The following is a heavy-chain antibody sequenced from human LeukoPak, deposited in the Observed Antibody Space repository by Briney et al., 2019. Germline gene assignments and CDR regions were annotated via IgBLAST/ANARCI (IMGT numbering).Heavy chain of an antibody. CDR2: INHSGST. V-gene: IGHV4-34*01. Sequence: SETLSLTCAVYGGSFSGYYWSWIRQPPGKGLEWIGEINHSGSTNYNPSLKSRVTISVDTSKNQFSLKLSSVTAADTAVYYCARAYSSGWYPAGFDYWGQGTLVTVSS. CDR3: ARAYSSGWYPAGFDY. J-gene: IGHJ4*02. D-gene: IGHD6-19*01. CDR1: GGSFSGYY.